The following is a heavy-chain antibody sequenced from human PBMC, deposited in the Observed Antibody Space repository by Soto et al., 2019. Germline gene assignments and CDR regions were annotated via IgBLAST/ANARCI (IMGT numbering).Heavy chain of an antibody. V-gene: IGHV1-69*17. Sequence: QVQLVQSGAEVKKPGSSVKVSCKASGGSFSASAISWVRQAPGQGLEWMGGIIPMFGLANYARKFQGRITITADKSTSTAYMEVSSLRSEDTAMYYCARDATGSFGYFDLWGRGTLVSVSS. D-gene: IGHD1-26*01. CDR3: ARDATGSFGYFDL. CDR2: IIPMFGLA. CDR1: GGSFSASA. J-gene: IGHJ2*01.